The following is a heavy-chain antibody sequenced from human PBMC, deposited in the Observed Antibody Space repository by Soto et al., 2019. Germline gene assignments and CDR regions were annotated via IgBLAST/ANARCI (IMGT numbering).Heavy chain of an antibody. CDR3: AKGMGGESSGWFDY. V-gene: IGHV3-23*01. CDR1: GFGVSSYA. J-gene: IGHJ4*02. D-gene: IGHD6-19*01. CDR2: ISGSGNST. Sequence: EVQLLESGGGLVRPGGSLRLSCAASGFGVSSYAMSWVRQAPGKGLEWVSVISGSGNSTNYADSVTGRFTISRDKSKNRLYLQMNSLRAEDTAVYYCAKGMGGESSGWFDYWGQGTLVTVSS.